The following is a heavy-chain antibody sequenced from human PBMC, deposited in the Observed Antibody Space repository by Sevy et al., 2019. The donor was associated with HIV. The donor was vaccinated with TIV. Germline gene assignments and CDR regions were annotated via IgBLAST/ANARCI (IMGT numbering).Heavy chain of an antibody. CDR3: AREQYDFWSCYYLDY. D-gene: IGHD3-3*01. Sequence: SETLSLTCAVYGGSFSGYYWSWIRQPPGKGLEWIGEINHSGSTNYNPSLKSRVTISVDTSKNQFSLKLSSVTAADTAVYYCAREQYDFWSCYYLDYWGQGTLVTVSS. V-gene: IGHV4-34*01. J-gene: IGHJ4*02. CDR1: GGSFSGYY. CDR2: INHSGST.